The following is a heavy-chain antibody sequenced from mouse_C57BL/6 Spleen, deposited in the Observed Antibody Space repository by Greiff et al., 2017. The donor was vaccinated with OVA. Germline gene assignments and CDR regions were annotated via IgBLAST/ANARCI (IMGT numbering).Heavy chain of an antibody. J-gene: IGHJ4*01. CDR2: ISNGGGST. CDR1: GFTFSDYY. Sequence: EVKLQESGGGLVQPGGSLKLSCAASGFTFSDYYMYWVRQTPEKRLEWVAYISNGGGSTYYPDTVKGRFTISRDNAKNTLYLQMSRLKSEDTAMYYCARRDISDYAMDYWGQGTSVTVSS. CDR3: ARRDISDYAMDY. D-gene: IGHD6-2*01. V-gene: IGHV5-12*01.